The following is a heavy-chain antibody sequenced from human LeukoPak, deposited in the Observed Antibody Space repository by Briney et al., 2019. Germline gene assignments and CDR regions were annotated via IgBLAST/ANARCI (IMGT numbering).Heavy chain of an antibody. V-gene: IGHV3-7*01. D-gene: IGHD1-26*01. CDR1: GFTFSSYW. J-gene: IGHJ4*02. CDR2: IKQDGSEK. Sequence: GGSLRLSCAASGFTFSSYWMSWVRQAPGKGLEWVANIKQDGSEKYYVDSVKGRFTISRDNAKNSLYLQMNSLRAEDTAVYYCARDLWRELQLEYYFDYWGQGTLVTVSS. CDR3: ARDLWRELQLEYYFDY.